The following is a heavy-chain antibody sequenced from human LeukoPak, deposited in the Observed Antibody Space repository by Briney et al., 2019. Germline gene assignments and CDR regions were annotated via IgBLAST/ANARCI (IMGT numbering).Heavy chain of an antibody. CDR3: ARDHRPLADEGLNWFDP. CDR2: IYYSGST. CDR1: GGSISSSGYY. J-gene: IGHJ5*02. D-gene: IGHD3-3*02. Sequence: SETLSLTCTVSGGSISSSGYYWGWIRQPPGKGLEWIASIYYSGSTYYNPSLKSRVTISVDTSKNQFSLKLSSVTAADTAVYYCARDHRPLADEGLNWFDPWGQGTLVTVSS. V-gene: IGHV4-39*07.